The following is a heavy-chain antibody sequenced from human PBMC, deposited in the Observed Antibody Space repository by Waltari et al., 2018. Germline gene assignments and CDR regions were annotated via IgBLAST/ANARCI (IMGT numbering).Heavy chain of an antibody. CDR3: ARDRRGVVVY. V-gene: IGHV1-2*06. CDR2: INPNSGGT. CDR1: AYTSTGYY. Sequence: QVQLAQSGAEVKKPGDSVKVSCQASAYTSTGYYLHWVRHAPGQGLEWMGRINPNSGGTNYAQKFQGRVTMTRDTSISTAYMELSRLRSDDTAVYYCARDRRGVVVYWGQGTLVTVSS. J-gene: IGHJ4*02. D-gene: IGHD3-22*01.